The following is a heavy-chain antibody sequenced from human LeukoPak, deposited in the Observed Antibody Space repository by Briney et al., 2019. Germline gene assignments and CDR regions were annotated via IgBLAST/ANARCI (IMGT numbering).Heavy chain of an antibody. Sequence: GGSLRLSCAASGFTFDDYAMHWVRQAPGKGLEWVSGISWNSGSIGYADSVKGRFTISRDNAKNSLYLQMNSLRAEDTALYYCAKEHPKGSGWYGVTFYYYGMDVWGQGTTVTVSS. D-gene: IGHD6-19*01. J-gene: IGHJ6*02. CDR1: GFTFDDYA. CDR2: ISWNSGSI. V-gene: IGHV3-9*01. CDR3: AKEHPKGSGWYGVTFYYYGMDV.